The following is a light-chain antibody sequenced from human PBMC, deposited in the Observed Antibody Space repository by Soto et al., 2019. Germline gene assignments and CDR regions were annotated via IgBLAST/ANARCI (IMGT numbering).Light chain of an antibody. CDR2: GSS. CDR1: QSISSW. Sequence: DIQMTQSPSTLSASVGDRVTITCRASQSISSWLAWYQQKPGTAPKLLIYGSSTLDTGVPSRFSGSRSGTEFILTISSLQPDESATYYCQEYSSYVYTFGQGTKLEIK. CDR3: QEYSSYVYT. V-gene: IGKV1-5*01. J-gene: IGKJ2*01.